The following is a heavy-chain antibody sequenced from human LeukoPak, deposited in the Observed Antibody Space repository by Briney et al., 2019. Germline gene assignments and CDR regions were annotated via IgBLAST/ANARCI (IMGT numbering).Heavy chain of an antibody. V-gene: IGHV3-9*01. Sequence: GGSLRLSCAASGFTFDDYAMHWVRQAPGKGLEWVSGISWNSGSIGYADSVKGRFTISRDNAKNSLYLQMNNLRAEDTALYYCAKDDAAAGTGAFDYWGQGTLVTVSS. D-gene: IGHD6-13*01. CDR3: AKDDAAAGTGAFDY. CDR2: ISWNSGSI. CDR1: GFTFDDYA. J-gene: IGHJ4*02.